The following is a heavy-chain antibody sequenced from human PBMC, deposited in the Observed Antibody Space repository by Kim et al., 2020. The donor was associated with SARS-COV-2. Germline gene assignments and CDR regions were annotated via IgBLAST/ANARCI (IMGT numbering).Heavy chain of an antibody. CDR3: ARHNWSYSRRENWFDP. D-gene: IGHD1-26*01. CDR1: GGSISLTNEY. Sequence: SETLSLTCAVSGGSISLTNEYWGWVRQPPGKGLERIGTIDDIGNTYYNPSLKSRVAISVDTSKNQFSLKLNSVTAADTAVYYCARHNWSYSRRENWFDPWGQRTLVTVSS. J-gene: IGHJ5*02. CDR2: IDDIGNT. V-gene: IGHV4-39*01.